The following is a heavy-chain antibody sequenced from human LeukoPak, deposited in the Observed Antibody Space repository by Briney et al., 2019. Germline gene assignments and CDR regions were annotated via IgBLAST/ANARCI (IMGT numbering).Heavy chain of an antibody. V-gene: IGHV4-39*07. CDR2: IFYSGST. J-gene: IGHJ4*02. D-gene: IGHD3-22*01. Sequence: PSETLSLTCTVSSGSISTSNYYWGWVRQPPGKALEWIGNIFYSGSTYYSPSLKSRVTISLDTSRNHFSLKLSSVTAADTAVYYCARDQYYYDSSGNSLFDYWGQGTLVTVSS. CDR1: SGSISTSNYY. CDR3: ARDQYYYDSSGNSLFDY.